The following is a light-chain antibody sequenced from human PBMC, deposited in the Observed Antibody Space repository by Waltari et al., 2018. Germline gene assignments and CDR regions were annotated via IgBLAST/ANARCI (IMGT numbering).Light chain of an antibody. CDR1: SSDIISDNP. V-gene: IGLV2-14*03. CDR2: DVN. Sequence: QSALTQPASVSGSPGQSITISCTATSSDIISDNPVSWYQQHPGKAPKVMIYDVNNRPSGVSDRFSGSRSGNTASLTVSGLQAEDEADYYCSSYTSISTWVFGGGTKLTVV. J-gene: IGLJ3*02. CDR3: SSYTSISTWV.